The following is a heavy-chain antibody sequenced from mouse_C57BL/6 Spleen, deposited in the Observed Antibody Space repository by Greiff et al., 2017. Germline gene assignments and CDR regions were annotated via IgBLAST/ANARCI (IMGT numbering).Heavy chain of an antibody. D-gene: IGHD2-2*01. Sequence: QVQLKQSGAELVRPGASVTLSCKASGYTFTDYEMHWVKQTPVHGLEWIGAIDPETGGTAYNQKFKGKAILTADKSSSTAYMELRSLTSEDSAVYYCTRGGGYYGYFDVWGTGTTVTVSS. CDR1: GYTFTDYE. J-gene: IGHJ1*03. CDR3: TRGGGYYGYFDV. CDR2: IDPETGGT. V-gene: IGHV1-15*01.